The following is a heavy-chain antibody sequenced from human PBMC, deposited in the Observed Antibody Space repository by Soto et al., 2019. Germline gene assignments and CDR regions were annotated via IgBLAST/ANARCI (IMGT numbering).Heavy chain of an antibody. CDR3: AGGYSYGYFRYYYYGMDV. J-gene: IGHJ6*02. CDR2: IYTSGST. V-gene: IGHV4-4*07. Sequence: PSEPLSLPCTVSVGSISSYYWSWVRQRAGKVLEWIGRIYTSGSTNYNPSLKSRVTMSVDTSKNQFSLKLSSVTAADTAVYYCAGGYSYGYFRYYYYGMDVWGQGTTVTVSS. CDR1: VGSISSYY. D-gene: IGHD5-18*01.